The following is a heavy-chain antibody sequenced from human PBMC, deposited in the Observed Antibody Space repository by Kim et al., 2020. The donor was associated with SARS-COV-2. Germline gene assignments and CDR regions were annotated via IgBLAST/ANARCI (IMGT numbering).Heavy chain of an antibody. CDR1: GFTVSNTY. CDR2: IYGGGST. J-gene: IGHJ4*02. Sequence: GGSLRRSCVVSGFTVSNTYMSWVRQAPGKGLDWVSIIYGGGSTYYADSVKGRFTISRDDSRNTVYLQMNSVRAEDTAVYFCAREPSTYFDYWGQGTLVTVS. V-gene: IGHV3-66*01. CDR3: AREPSTYFDY.